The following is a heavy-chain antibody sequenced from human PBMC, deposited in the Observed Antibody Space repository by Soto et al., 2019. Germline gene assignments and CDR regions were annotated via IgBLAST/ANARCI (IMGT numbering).Heavy chain of an antibody. CDR2: IYPGDSDT. V-gene: IGHV5-51*01. CDR1: GFSFTAYW. D-gene: IGHD2-8*01. Sequence: PGESLKISCKGSGFSFTAYWIGWMRQMPGKGLEWMGFIYPGDSDTRYSPSFQGQVTISADKSISTAYLQWSSLQASDSAMYYCVRLADCFNGVCYRFDYWGQGTLVTVSS. J-gene: IGHJ4*02. CDR3: VRLADCFNGVCYRFDY.